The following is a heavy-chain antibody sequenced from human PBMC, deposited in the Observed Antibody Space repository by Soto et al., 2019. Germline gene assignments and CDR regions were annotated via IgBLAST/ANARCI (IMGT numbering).Heavy chain of an antibody. CDR2: IWYDGSNK. J-gene: IGHJ4*02. CDR3: ARVMVGVTTWALSD. Sequence: QVQLVESGGGVVQPGRSLRLSCAASGFTFSSYGMHWVRQAPGKGLEWVAVIWYDGSNKYYADSVKGRFTISRDNSKNALELQMNSLRAEDTAVYDCARVMVGVTTWALSDWGQGTLVTVSS. CDR1: GFTFSSYG. V-gene: IGHV3-33*01. D-gene: IGHD4-17*01.